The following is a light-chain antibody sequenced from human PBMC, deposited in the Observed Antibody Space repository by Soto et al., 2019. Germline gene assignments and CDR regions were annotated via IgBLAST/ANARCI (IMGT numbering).Light chain of an antibody. CDR1: SSDVGGYNF. J-gene: IGLJ2*01. V-gene: IGLV2-14*01. CDR2: DVS. CDR3: SSYTSSSTVV. Sequence: QSALTQPASVSGSPRQSITISCTGTSSDVGGYNFVSWYQQHPGTAPKLMIYDVSNRPSGVSNRFSGSKSGNTASLTISGLQPEDEADYYCSSYTSSSTVVFGGGTKLTVL.